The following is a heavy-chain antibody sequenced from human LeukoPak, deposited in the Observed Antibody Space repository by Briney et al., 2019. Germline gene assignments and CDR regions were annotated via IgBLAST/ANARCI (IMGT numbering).Heavy chain of an antibody. CDR2: INPNSGGT. CDR1: GYTFTGYY. J-gene: IGHJ6*02. Sequence: ASVKVSCKASGYTFTGYYMHWVRQAPGQGLEWMGWINPNSGGTNYAQKFQGRVTMTRDTSISTAYMELSRLRSDDTAVYYCARSYSSGWYSNYYYYGMDVWGQGTTVTVSS. CDR3: ARSYSSGWYSNYYYYGMDV. D-gene: IGHD6-19*01. V-gene: IGHV1-2*02.